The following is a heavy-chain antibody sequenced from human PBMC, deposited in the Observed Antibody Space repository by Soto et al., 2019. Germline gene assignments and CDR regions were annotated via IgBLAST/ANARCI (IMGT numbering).Heavy chain of an antibody. D-gene: IGHD3-22*01. CDR3: AKDNTYYYDSSGQYDAFDI. CDR1: GCNFVDYC. CDR2: VSWNSGSI. V-gene: IGHV3-9*01. J-gene: IGHJ3*02. Sequence: TGVSMRLSCAAAGCNFVDYCRHWVRQEPGKGLEWVSGVSWNSGSIGYADSVKGRFTISRDNAKNSLYLQMNSLRAEDTALYYCAKDNTYYYDSSGQYDAFDIWGQGTMVTVSS.